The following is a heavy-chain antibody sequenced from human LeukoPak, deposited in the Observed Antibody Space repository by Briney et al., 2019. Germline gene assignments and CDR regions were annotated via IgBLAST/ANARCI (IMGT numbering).Heavy chain of an antibody. Sequence: PSETLSLTCTVSGGSISSDWYWGWVRQPPGNGLEWIGAIYRNGGTYYNPSLKSRVTISLDTSKNQFSLRLNSVTAADTAVYYCARAKRDYYDNSGYESYYYFMDVWGKGTTVTVSS. CDR2: IYRNGGT. J-gene: IGHJ6*03. V-gene: IGHV4-38-2*02. CDR3: ARAKRDYYDNSGYESYYYFMDV. CDR1: GGSISSDWY. D-gene: IGHD3-22*01.